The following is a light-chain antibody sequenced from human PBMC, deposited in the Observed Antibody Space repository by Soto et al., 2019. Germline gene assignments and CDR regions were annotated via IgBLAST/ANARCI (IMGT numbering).Light chain of an antibody. CDR2: KAF. CDR1: QSISSW. Sequence: DIQMTQSPSTLSASVGDRVTITCRASQSISSWLAWYQQKPGKAPKLLIYKAFSLESGVQSRFSGSGSGTEFTLTLSSLQPDDFATYYCQQYNSYPYTFGQGTKLEIK. CDR3: QQYNSYPYT. J-gene: IGKJ2*01. V-gene: IGKV1-5*03.